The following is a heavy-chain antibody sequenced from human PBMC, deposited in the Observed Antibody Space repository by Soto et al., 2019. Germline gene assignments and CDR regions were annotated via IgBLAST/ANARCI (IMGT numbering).Heavy chain of an antibody. D-gene: IGHD1-20*01. V-gene: IGHV3-15*04. CDR2: IESKIDGGTT. J-gene: IGHJ5*02. Sequence: EVQLVESGGGLVKPGGSLRLSCAASGFTFSAAWMSWVRQAPGKGLEWVGRIESKIDGGTTDYAAPVKDIFTISSDDLKNPQFLQMNSLETEDTAIYYCATHSWKSGGNCFDPWGQGTLVTVSS. CDR1: GFTFSAAW. CDR3: ATHSWKSGGNCFDP.